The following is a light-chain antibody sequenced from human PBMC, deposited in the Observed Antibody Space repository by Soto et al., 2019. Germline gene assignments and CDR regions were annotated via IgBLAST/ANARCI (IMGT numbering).Light chain of an antibody. J-gene: IGKJ4*02. CDR2: AAS. Sequence: IQLTQSPSSLSASVGDRVTIPWRASQVISSYLAWYQQKPGKTPELLSFAASTLQSAVPSTFSGRGSGTDFTLTINSLHLEDCATSYCQLLHSFPRTFGGGTKGDIK. CDR3: QLLHSFPRT. CDR1: QVISSY. V-gene: IGKV1-9*01.